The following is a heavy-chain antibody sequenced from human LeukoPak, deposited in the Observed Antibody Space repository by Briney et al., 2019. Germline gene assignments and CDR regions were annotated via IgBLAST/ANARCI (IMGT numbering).Heavy chain of an antibody. J-gene: IGHJ5*02. CDR3: ARHVAVAGEYNRFDP. Sequence: PSETLSLTCAVSGYSISSGYYWGWIRQPPGKGLEWIGSIYHSGSTYYNPSLKSRVTISVDTSKNQFSLKLSSVTAADTAVYYCARHVAVAGEYNRFDPWGQGALVTVSS. V-gene: IGHV4-38-2*01. CDR2: IYHSGST. D-gene: IGHD6-19*01. CDR1: GYSISSGYY.